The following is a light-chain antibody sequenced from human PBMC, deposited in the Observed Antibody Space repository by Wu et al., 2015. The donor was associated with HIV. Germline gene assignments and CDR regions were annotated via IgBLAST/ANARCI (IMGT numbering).Light chain of an antibody. J-gene: IGKJ5*01. CDR1: RGGQQM. CDR3: QQCNNLPLT. Sequence: LTQSPATLSLSPGERATLSCRASRGGQQMRRLVPTKPGQSPRLLIYDASNRATDIPARFSGTGSATDFTLTISSLEPEDFAVYYCQQCNNLPLTFGQGTRLEIK. CDR2: DAS. V-gene: IGKV3-11*01.